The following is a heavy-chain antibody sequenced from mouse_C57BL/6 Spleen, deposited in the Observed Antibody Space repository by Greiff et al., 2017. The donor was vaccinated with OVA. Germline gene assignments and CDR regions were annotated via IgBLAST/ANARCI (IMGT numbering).Heavy chain of an antibody. J-gene: IGHJ4*01. Sequence: EVQLQQSGPELVKPGASVKMSCKASGYTFTDYNMHWVQQSHGKSLEWIGYINPNNGGTSYNQKFKGKAALTVNKSSSTAYMEHRSLTSEDSAVYYCAREAIYYGNLYAMDYWGQGTSVTVSS. D-gene: IGHD2-1*01. V-gene: IGHV1-22*01. CDR3: AREAIYYGNLYAMDY. CDR2: INPNNGGT. CDR1: GYTFTDYN.